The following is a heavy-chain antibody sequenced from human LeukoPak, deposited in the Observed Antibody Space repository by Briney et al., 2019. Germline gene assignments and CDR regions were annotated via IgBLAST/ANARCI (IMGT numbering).Heavy chain of an antibody. V-gene: IGHV3-74*01. D-gene: IGHD7-27*01. CDR1: GFTFSSYW. Sequence: PGGSLRLSCAASGFTFSSYWMHWVRQAPGKGLVWVSRINSDGSSTSYADSVKGRFTISRDNAKNTLYLQMNSLRAEDTAVYYCARGILGISSGRAFDIWGQGTMVTVSS. CDR2: INSDGSST. J-gene: IGHJ3*02. CDR3: ARGILGISSGRAFDI.